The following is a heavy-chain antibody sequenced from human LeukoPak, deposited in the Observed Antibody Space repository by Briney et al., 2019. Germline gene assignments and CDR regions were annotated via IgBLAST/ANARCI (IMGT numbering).Heavy chain of an antibody. J-gene: IGHJ4*02. CDR3: AKGSGSGTHLPSARFDY. Sequence: GGSLRLSSAASGFTFSSYAMSWVRQAPGKGLEWVAYISGGGIGTYYADAVKGRFTISRDNSKNTMYVQMNSLRDDDTAVYFCAKGSGSGTHLPSARFDYWGQGTTVTVSS. V-gene: IGHV3-23*01. CDR2: ISGGGIGT. D-gene: IGHD3-10*01. CDR1: GFTFSSYA.